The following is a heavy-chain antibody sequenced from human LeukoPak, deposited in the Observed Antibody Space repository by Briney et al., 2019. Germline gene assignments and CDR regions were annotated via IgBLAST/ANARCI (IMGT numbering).Heavy chain of an antibody. J-gene: IGHJ4*02. CDR2: IYYSGST. D-gene: IGHD2-21*01. CDR1: GGSISSNGYY. V-gene: IGHV4-39*01. Sequence: SETLSLTCTVSGGSISSNGYYWDWIRQPPGKGLEWIGSIYYSGSTYYNPSLKSRVTISVDTSKNQFSLKLSSVTAADTAVYYCARLLRWVYYFDSWGQGTLVTVSS. CDR3: ARLLRWVYYFDS.